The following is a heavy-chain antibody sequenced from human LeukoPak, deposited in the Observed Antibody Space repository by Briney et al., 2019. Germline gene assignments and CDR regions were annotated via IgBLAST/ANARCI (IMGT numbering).Heavy chain of an antibody. CDR2: IKGGGDST. CDR1: GFTFSSYS. V-gene: IGHV3-23*01. Sequence: SGGSLRLSCAASGFTFSSYSMSWVRQAPGKGLEWVSSIKGGGDSTYYADSVKGRFTVSRDNSKNTLYLQMNSLRAEDTAVYYCARAPFYYDSSGYPYFDSWGQGTLVTVSS. CDR3: ARAPFYYDSSGYPYFDS. D-gene: IGHD3-22*01. J-gene: IGHJ4*02.